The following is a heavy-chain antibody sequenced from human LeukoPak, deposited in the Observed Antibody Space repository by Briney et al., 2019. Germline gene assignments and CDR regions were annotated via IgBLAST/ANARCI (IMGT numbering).Heavy chain of an antibody. D-gene: IGHD4-17*01. J-gene: IGHJ6*02. CDR3: ARVGGLRHQYYYYGMDV. CDR1: GFTFSSYS. CDR2: ISSSSSYI. V-gene: IGHV3-21*04. Sequence: GGSLRLSCAASGFTFSSYSMNWVRQAPGKGLEWVSSISSSSSYIYYADSVKGRFTISRDNAKNSLYLQMNSLRAEDTAVYYCARVGGLRHQYYYYGMDVWGQGTTVTVSS.